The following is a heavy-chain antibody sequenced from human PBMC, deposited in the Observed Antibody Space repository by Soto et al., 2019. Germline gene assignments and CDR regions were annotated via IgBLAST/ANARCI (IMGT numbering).Heavy chain of an antibody. D-gene: IGHD2-15*01. J-gene: IGHJ4*02. V-gene: IGHV3-23*01. Sequence: EVQLLESGGGLIQPGGSLRLSCAASGFTFSSYAMSWVRQAPGKGLEWVAAISGSGGSTYYADSVKGRFTISRDNSKNKLYLQMNSRRAEDTAVYYCLCVVAATPFYFEYWGQGTLVTVSS. CDR1: GFTFSSYA. CDR2: ISGSGGST. CDR3: LCVVAATPFYFEY.